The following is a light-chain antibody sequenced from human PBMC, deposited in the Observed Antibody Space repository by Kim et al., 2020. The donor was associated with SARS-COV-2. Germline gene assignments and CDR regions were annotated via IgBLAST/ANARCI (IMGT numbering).Light chain of an antibody. CDR2: SNM. J-gene: IGLJ3*02. V-gene: IGLV1-44*01. CDR1: SSNNVINT. CDR3: AAWADSLNGWV. Sequence: GEWVSNSGSGSSSNNVINTVNWHQQHPGTGHEVLIHSNMQRPSGAPDRFSGSKSGTSASLAISGLQAEDEDDSYCAAWADSLNGWVFGGGTKLTVL.